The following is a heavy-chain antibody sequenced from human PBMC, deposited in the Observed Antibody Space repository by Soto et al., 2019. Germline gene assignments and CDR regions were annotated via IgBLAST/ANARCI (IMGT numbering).Heavy chain of an antibody. D-gene: IGHD3-10*01. CDR1: GFTFSDYY. V-gene: IGHV3-11*06. CDR2: ISSSSTYT. Sequence: GGSLRLSCAASGFTFSDYYMSWIRQAPGKGQEWLSYISSSSTYTNYADSVEGRFTISRDNAKNSLYLQMNSLRAEDTAVYYCARVPYYYTSGTDYGMDVWGQGTTVTVSS. J-gene: IGHJ6*02. CDR3: ARVPYYYTSGTDYGMDV.